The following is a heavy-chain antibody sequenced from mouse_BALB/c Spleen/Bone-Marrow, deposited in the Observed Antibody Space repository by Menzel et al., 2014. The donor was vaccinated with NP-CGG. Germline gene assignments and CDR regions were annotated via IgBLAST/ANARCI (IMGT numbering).Heavy chain of an antibody. V-gene: IGHV4-1*02. CDR3: ARQGYYGKGDY. CDR1: GFDFSRYW. J-gene: IGHJ2*01. CDR2: INPDSSTI. D-gene: IGHD2-1*01. Sequence: DVKLQESGGGLVQPGGSLKLSCAASGFDFSRYWMSWARQAPGKGLEWIGEINPDSSTINYTPSLKDKFIISRDNAKNTLYLQMSKVRSEDTALYYCARQGYYGKGDYWGQGTALTVSS.